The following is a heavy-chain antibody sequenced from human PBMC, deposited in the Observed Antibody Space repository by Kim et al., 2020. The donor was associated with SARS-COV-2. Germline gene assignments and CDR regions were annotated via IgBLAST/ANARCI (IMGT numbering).Heavy chain of an antibody. J-gene: IGHJ4*02. V-gene: IGHV1-69*06. Sequence: GAENYAQKFQGRVTITADKSTSTVYMELSSLRSDDTAVYYCARDEVDTFDYWGQGTLVTVSS. CDR3: ARDEVDTFDY. D-gene: IGHD1-26*01. CDR2: GAE.